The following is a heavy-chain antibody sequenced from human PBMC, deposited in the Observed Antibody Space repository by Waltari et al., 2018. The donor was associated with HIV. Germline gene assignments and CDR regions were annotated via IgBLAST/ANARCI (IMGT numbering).Heavy chain of an antibody. Sequence: VQMLESGGDLVQPGGSLRLSCAVSGLNFATSGLVWVRQAPGKGLEWMSAITSSGGRTYYAESVKGRFIISRDNSKKTVTLQLKNLRLGDTAMYYCATCNIGSGWYLKSPIRIWGQGTLVTVS. J-gene: IGHJ4*02. CDR3: ATCNIGSGWYLKSPIRI. CDR2: ITSSGGRT. V-gene: IGHV3-23*01. CDR1: GLNFATSG. D-gene: IGHD6-19*01.